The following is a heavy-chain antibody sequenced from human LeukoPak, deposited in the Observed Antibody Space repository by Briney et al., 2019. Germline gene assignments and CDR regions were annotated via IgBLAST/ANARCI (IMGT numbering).Heavy chain of an antibody. D-gene: IGHD3-16*02. V-gene: IGHV1-69*04. CDR2: IIPILGIA. J-gene: IGHJ3*02. CDR3: ARVGSLEQQTHAFDI. CDR1: GGTFSSYA. Sequence: SVKVSCKASGGTFSSYAISWVRQAPGQGVEWMGRIIPILGIANYAQKFQGRVTITADKSTSTAYMELSSLRSEDTAVYYCARVGSLEQQTHAFDIWGQGTMVTVSS.